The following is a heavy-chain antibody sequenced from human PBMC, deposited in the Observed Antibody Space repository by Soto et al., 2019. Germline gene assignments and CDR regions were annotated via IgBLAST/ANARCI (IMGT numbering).Heavy chain of an antibody. CDR1: GFTFSSYS. D-gene: IGHD6-6*01. Sequence: PGGSLRLSCAASGFTFSSYSMNWVRQAPGRGLEWVSSISSSSSYIYYADSVKGRFTISRDNAKNSLYLQMNSLRAEDTAVYYCARDGGYSSSTPYDYWGQGTLVTVSS. J-gene: IGHJ4*02. V-gene: IGHV3-21*01. CDR3: ARDGGYSSSTPYDY. CDR2: ISSSSSYI.